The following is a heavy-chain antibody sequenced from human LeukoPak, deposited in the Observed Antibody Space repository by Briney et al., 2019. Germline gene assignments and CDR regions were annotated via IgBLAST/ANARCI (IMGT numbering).Heavy chain of an antibody. D-gene: IGHD1-1*01. CDR1: RFTFSSYA. Sequence: GGSLRLSCAASRFTFSSYAMSWVRQAPGKELEWVLAISSSGAYYADSVKGRFTISRDNSKNTLYLQMNSLRAEDTAVYYCAKDATGTTAYYFDSWGQGTLVTVSS. CDR2: ISSSGA. CDR3: AKDATGTTAYYFDS. V-gene: IGHV3-23*01. J-gene: IGHJ4*02.